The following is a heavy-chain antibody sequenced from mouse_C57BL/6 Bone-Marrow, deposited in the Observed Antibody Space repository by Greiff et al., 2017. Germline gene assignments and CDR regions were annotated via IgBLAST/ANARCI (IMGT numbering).Heavy chain of an antibody. CDR3: ARSYDYDDYTMDY. J-gene: IGHJ4*01. D-gene: IGHD2-4*01. CDR1: GYTFTSYW. Sequence: VQLQQPGAELVQPGASVKMSCKASGYTFTSYWITWVKQRPGQGLEWIGMMHPNGGSPDYNEKFKSEATLSVDKSSRIAYMELSSLTSEDSAVYYCARSYDYDDYTMDYWGQGTSVTVSS. CDR2: MHPNGGSP. V-gene: IGHV1-64*01.